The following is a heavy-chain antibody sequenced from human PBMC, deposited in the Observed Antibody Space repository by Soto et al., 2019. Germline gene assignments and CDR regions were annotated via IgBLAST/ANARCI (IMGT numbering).Heavy chain of an antibody. J-gene: IGHJ4*02. V-gene: IGHV3-11*01. Sequence: QVQLVESGGDLVKPGGSLRLSCAASGNTFSAYYMNWLRQAPGKGLEWISYIHTSGTKIYHADSVKGRFTITRDNAKNALYLEMNSLRDEDTAVYYCASHYDMWSGYLSPVDYWGQGTLVTVSS. CDR1: GNTFSAYY. D-gene: IGHD3-3*01. CDR2: IHTSGTKI. CDR3: ASHYDMWSGYLSPVDY.